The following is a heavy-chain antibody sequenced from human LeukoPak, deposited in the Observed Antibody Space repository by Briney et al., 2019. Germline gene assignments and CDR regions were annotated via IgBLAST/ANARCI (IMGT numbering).Heavy chain of an antibody. D-gene: IGHD2-21*02. J-gene: IGHJ4*02. CDR3: ARVRVGGGDPEIGSY. V-gene: IGHV3-7*03. Sequence: GGSLRLSCAAPGFTFSNYWMSWIRQAPGKGLEWLGHIKEDGSEKNCVDSVKGRFTISRDNAKNSLYLQMNSLRVEDTAVYYCARVRVGGGDPEIGSYWGQGTLVTVSS. CDR2: IKEDGSEK. CDR1: GFTFSNYW.